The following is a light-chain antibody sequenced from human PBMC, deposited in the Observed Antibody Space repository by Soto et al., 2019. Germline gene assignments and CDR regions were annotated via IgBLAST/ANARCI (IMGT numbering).Light chain of an antibody. V-gene: IGLV2-8*01. Sequence: QSALTQPPSASGSPGQSVTISCTGTSSDVGAYKYVSWYQQYPGKAPKLMIYEVTKRPSGVPDRFSGSKSGNTASLTVSGLQAEDEADYYCTSYVGNDIWVFGGETNMTVL. CDR1: SSDVGAYKY. J-gene: IGLJ3*02. CDR2: EVT. CDR3: TSYVGNDIWV.